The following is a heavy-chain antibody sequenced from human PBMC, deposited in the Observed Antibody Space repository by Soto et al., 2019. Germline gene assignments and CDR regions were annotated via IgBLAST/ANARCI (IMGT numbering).Heavy chain of an antibody. CDR3: ATDPTNDYSNS. CDR2: ISPEDGET. D-gene: IGHD4-4*01. V-gene: IGHV1-24*01. J-gene: IGHJ4*02. CDR1: GYTFTSYG. Sequence: ASVKVYCKPSGYTFTSYGINWVRQAPGQGLEWMGGISPEDGETIYAQKFQGRVTMTEDTSTDTAYMELSGLRSEDTAVYHCATDPTNDYSNSWGQGTLVTVSS.